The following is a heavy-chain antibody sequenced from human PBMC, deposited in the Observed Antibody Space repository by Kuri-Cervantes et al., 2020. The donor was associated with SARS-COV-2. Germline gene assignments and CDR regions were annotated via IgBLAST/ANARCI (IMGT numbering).Heavy chain of an antibody. CDR3: ARLLQRDMDV. V-gene: IGHV3-48*03. D-gene: IGHD2/OR15-2a*01. Sequence: GESLKISCAASGFTFNSYEMNWVRQAPGKGLEWVSCISSSGGNIYYADSVKGRFTISRDNAKNSLYLQMNSLRDEDTAVYYCARLLQRDMDVWGQGTTVTVSS. CDR1: GFTFNSYE. CDR2: ISSSGGNI. J-gene: IGHJ6*02.